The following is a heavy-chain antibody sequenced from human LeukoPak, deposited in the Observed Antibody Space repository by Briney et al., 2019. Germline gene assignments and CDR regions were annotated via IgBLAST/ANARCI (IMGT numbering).Heavy chain of an antibody. CDR3: ARSPYCGGDCNKGYYYYYMDV. Sequence: SETLSLTCTVSGGSITSHFWSWIRQSPGKGLEWIGYIYYSGSTNYNPSLKSRVTISVDTSKNQFSLKLSSVTAADTAVYYCARSPYCGGDCNKGYYYYYMDVWGKGTTVTVSS. D-gene: IGHD2-21*01. CDR1: GGSITSHF. V-gene: IGHV4-59*11. J-gene: IGHJ6*03. CDR2: IYYSGST.